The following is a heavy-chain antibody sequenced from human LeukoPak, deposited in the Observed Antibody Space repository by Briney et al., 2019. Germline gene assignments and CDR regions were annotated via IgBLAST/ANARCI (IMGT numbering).Heavy chain of an antibody. Sequence: GAPVKVSCKASGYTFTSYGISWVRQAPGQGLEWMGWISTDNGKTNYAQKLQGRVTMTTDTSTSTAYMELRSLRSDDTAVYFCAARSGTYPYYFDYWGQGTLVTASS. CDR1: GYTFTSYG. D-gene: IGHD1-26*01. CDR2: ISTDNGKT. V-gene: IGHV1-18*01. J-gene: IGHJ4*02. CDR3: AARSGTYPYYFDY.